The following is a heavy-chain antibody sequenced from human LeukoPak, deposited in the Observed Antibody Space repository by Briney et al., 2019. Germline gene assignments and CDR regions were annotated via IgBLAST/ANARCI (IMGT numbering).Heavy chain of an antibody. CDR2: ISGSGSST. Sequence: PGGSLRLSCSASGFTFSSYAMHWVRQAPGKGLEWVSAISGSGSSTYYADSVKGRFTISRDSSRNTLYLQMNSLRAEDTALYYCAKDVEGAVAGYFDYWGQGTLVTVSS. V-gene: IGHV3-23*01. J-gene: IGHJ4*02. CDR1: GFTFSSYA. CDR3: AKDVEGAVAGYFDY. D-gene: IGHD6-19*01.